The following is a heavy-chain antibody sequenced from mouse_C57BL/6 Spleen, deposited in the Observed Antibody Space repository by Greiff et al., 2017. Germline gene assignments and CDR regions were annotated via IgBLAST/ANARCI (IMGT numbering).Heavy chain of an antibody. D-gene: IGHD2-3*01. J-gene: IGHJ2*01. V-gene: IGHV1-42*01. CDR3: ARDGNYFDY. Sequence: VQLQQSGPELVKPGASVKISCKASGYSFTGYYMNWVKQSPDKSLECVGEINPSTGGTTSNQKIKAKATLTVDKSSSTAYMQLKSLTSEDSAVYYCARDGNYFDYWGQGTTLTVSS. CDR1: GYSFTGYY. CDR2: INPSTGGT.